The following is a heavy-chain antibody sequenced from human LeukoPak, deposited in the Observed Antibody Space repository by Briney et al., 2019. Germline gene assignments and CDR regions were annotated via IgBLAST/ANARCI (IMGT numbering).Heavy chain of an antibody. CDR2: INPSGGST. D-gene: IGHD3-16*02. CDR1: GYTFTSYY. J-gene: IGHJ4*02. V-gene: IGHV1-46*01. Sequence: ASVKVSCKASGYTFTSYYMHWVRQAPGQGLEWMGIINPSGGSTSYAQKFQGRVTMTRDMSTSTVYMELSSLRSEDTAVYYCARVGDYVWGSYRYSYDYWGQGTLVTVSS. CDR3: ARVGDYVWGSYRYSYDY.